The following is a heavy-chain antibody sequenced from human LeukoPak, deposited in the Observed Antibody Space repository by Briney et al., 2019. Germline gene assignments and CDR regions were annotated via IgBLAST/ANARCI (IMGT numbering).Heavy chain of an antibody. CDR3: AREPYYYDSSGPPYYFDY. V-gene: IGHV4-39*07. D-gene: IGHD3-22*01. J-gene: IGHJ4*02. Sequence: PSETLSLTCSVSRGSISSSVYFWGWIRQPPGKGLEWIGSIYYTGSTYSNPSLKSRVTISVDTSKNQFSLKLSSVTAADTAVYYCAREPYYYDSSGPPYYFDYWGQGTLVTVSS. CDR2: IYYTGST. CDR1: RGSISSSVYF.